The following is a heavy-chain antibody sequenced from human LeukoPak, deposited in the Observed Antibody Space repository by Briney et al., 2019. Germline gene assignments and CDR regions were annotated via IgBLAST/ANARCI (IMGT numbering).Heavy chain of an antibody. CDR2: FSATDGSA. Sequence: GGSLRLSCAVSGLTFSSYWMTWVRLAPGKGLEWVSAFSATDGSAQYAESVKGRFTISRDNSKNSLYLQMNSLRDEDTAVYYCAKARIAAAGTGAFDVWGQGTMVTVSS. CDR1: GLTFSSYW. CDR3: AKARIAAAGTGAFDV. D-gene: IGHD6-13*01. V-gene: IGHV3-23*01. J-gene: IGHJ3*01.